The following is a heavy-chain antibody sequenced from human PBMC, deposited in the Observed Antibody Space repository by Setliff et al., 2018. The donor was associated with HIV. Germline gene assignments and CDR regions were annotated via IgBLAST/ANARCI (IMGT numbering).Heavy chain of an antibody. CDR2: ISGSGVNS. J-gene: IGHJ1*01. D-gene: IGHD3-22*01. CDR3: AKGSVRMHYYDSSGYFQH. CDR1: GFTFSNYV. V-gene: IGHV3-23*01. Sequence: GGSLRLSCAASGFTFSNYVINWVRQAPGKGLEWISGISGSGVNSYYADSVKGRFTISRNNSKNTLYLQMNSLRAEDTAVYYCAKGSVRMHYYDSSGYFQHWGQGTPVTVSS.